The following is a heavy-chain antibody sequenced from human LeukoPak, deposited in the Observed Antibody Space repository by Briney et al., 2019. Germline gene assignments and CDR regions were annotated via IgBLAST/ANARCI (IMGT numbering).Heavy chain of an antibody. D-gene: IGHD5-24*01. Sequence: SEALSLTCIVSGGSMNNFFWAWIRQTPEKRLEWIGYVYYGGSSKYNLSLERRVSISLDTSKNQFSLRLTAVTAADAATYYCARGTEEVSTISETFDIWGQGTAVTVSS. V-gene: IGHV4-59*01. CDR3: ARGTEEVSTISETFDI. CDR1: GGSMNNFF. J-gene: IGHJ3*02. CDR2: VYYGGSS.